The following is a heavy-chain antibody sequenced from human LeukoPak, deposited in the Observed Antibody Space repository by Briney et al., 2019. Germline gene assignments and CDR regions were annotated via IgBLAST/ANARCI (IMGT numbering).Heavy chain of an antibody. CDR3: ARDGGYCSGGSCLFFSY. CDR1: GFTFSSYA. V-gene: IGHV3-30*04. J-gene: IGHJ4*02. CDR2: ISYDGSNK. D-gene: IGHD2-15*01. Sequence: GRSLRLSCAASGFTFSSYAMHWVRQAPGKGLEWVAVISYDGSNKYYADSVKGRFTISRDNSKNTLYLQMNSLKAEDTAVYYCARDGGYCSGGSCLFFSYWGQGTLVPVS.